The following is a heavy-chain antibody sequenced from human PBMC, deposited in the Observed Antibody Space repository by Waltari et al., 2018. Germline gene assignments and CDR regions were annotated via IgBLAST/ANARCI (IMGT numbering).Heavy chain of an antibody. CDR3: TSRIAVAGPIGY. Sequence: EVQLVESGGGLVQPGGSLKLSCAASGLTFSGSALHWVRKVSGKGLEWVGRIRSKANSYATAYAASVKGRFTISRDDSKNTEYLQMNSLKTEDTAVYYCTSRIAVAGPIGYWGQGTLVTVSS. V-gene: IGHV3-73*01. CDR1: GLTFSGSA. D-gene: IGHD6-19*01. CDR2: IRSKANSYAT. J-gene: IGHJ4*02.